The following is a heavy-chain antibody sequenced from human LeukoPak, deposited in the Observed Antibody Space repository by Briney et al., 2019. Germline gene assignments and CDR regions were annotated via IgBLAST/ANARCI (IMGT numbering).Heavy chain of an antibody. J-gene: IGHJ4*02. CDR3: ARWVDYDILTGYRLFDY. V-gene: IGHV4-59*01. Sequence: SETLSPTCTVSGGSISSYYWSWIRQPPGKGLEWIGYIYYSGSTNYNPSLKSRVTISVDTSKNQFSLKLSSVTAADTAVYYCARWVDYDILTGYRLFDYWGQGTLVTVSS. D-gene: IGHD3-9*01. CDR1: GGSISSYY. CDR2: IYYSGST.